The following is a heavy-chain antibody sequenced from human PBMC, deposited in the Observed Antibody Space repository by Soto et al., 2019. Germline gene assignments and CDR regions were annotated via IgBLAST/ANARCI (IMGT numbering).Heavy chain of an antibody. Sequence: SETLSLTCTVSGGSISSYYWSWIRQPPGKGLEWIGYIYYSGSTNYNPSLKSRVTISVDTSKNQFSLKLSSVTAADTAVYYCAMTTYGDYGYYYYMDAWGKGTTVTVSS. V-gene: IGHV4-59*08. D-gene: IGHD4-17*01. CDR3: AMTTYGDYGYYYYMDA. CDR1: GGSISSYY. CDR2: IYYSGST. J-gene: IGHJ6*03.